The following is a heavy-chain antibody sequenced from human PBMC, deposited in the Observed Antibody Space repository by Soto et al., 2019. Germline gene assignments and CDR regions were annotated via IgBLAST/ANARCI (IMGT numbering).Heavy chain of an antibody. CDR3: ARCARYQLPKKGDYHGYNFDV. V-gene: IGHV1-8*01. D-gene: IGHD2-2*01. CDR2: MNPNSGNT. CDR1: GYTFNNYD. Sequence: QMQLVESGAEVKKPGASVKVSCKASGYTFNNYDINWVRQATGQGLEHMGWMNPNSGNTGYAQKFQGRVTITRNTSKSTAYMEFTSLTSDDTAVYYCARCARYQLPKKGDYHGYNFDVWGKGTTVTVAS. J-gene: IGHJ6*03.